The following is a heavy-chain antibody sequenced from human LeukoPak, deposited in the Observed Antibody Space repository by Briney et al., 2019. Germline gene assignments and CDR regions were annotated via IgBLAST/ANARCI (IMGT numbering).Heavy chain of an antibody. CDR1: GYTFTSNY. CDR2: ISPSGGST. V-gene: IGHV1-2*02. CDR3: ARGPNYDILTGYWPPLDY. J-gene: IGHJ4*02. Sequence: ASVKVSCKAFGYTFTSNYMHWVRQAPGQGPEWMGVISPSGGSTTYAQKFQGRVTMTRDTSISTAYMELSRLRSDDTAVYYCARGPNYDILTGYWPPLDYWGQGTLVTVSS. D-gene: IGHD3-9*01.